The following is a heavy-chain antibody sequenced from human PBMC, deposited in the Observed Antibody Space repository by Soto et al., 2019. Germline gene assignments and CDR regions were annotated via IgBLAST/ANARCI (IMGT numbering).Heavy chain of an antibody. Sequence: EVQLVESGGGLVKPGGSLRLSCAASGFTFSNAWMNWVRQAPGKGLEWVGRIKSKTDGGTTDYAAPVKGRFTISREDSKNTLYLQMNSLKTEATAVYYCTTVGYSRGWYLKQYNWFDPCGQGTLVTVSS. CDR3: TTVGYSRGWYLKQYNWFDP. CDR2: IKSKTDGGTT. D-gene: IGHD6-19*01. V-gene: IGHV3-15*07. J-gene: IGHJ5*02. CDR1: GFTFSNAW.